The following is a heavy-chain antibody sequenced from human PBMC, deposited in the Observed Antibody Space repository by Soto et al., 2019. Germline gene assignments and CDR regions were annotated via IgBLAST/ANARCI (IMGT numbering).Heavy chain of an antibody. J-gene: IGHJ4*02. CDR3: ARGVSGSGTANDY. CDR2: IISDGSST. D-gene: IGHD1-26*01. CDR1: GFTFSSYW. Sequence: EVQLVESGGDLVQPGGSLRLSCAASGFTFSSYWMVWVRQAPGKGLVWVSRIISDGSSTSYADCVKGRFTISRDNAKNTLYLQMNSLTAEDTAVYYCARGVSGSGTANDYWGQGTLVTVSS. V-gene: IGHV3-74*01.